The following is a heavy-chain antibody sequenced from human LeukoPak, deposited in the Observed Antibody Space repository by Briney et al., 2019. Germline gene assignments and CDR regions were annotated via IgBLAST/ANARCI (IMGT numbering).Heavy chain of an antibody. D-gene: IGHD3-3*01. V-gene: IGHV5-51*01. CDR2: IYPGDSDT. CDR1: GYSFTSYW. J-gene: IGHJ3*02. CDR3: ARLTYYDFWSGYYSAFDI. Sequence: GESLKISCKGSGYSFTSYWIGWVRQMPGKGLEWMGIIYPGDSDTRYSPSFQGQVTISADKSISTAYLQWSSLKASDTAMYYCARLTYYDFWSGYYSAFDIWGQGTMVTVSS.